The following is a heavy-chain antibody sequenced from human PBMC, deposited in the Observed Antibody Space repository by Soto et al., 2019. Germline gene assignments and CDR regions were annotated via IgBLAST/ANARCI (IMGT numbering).Heavy chain of an antibody. CDR1: GFTFSDYA. D-gene: IGHD2-15*01. V-gene: IGHV3-23*01. J-gene: IGHJ4*01. Sequence: GGSLRLSCAASGFTFSDYAMSWVRQAPGKGLEWVSTIIGSGGSTYYADSVKGRFTLSRDNSKNTLYLQMRSLRAEDTALYYCAKAKTVVVAAINYWGQGTLVNVSS. CDR3: AKAKTVVVAAINY. CDR2: IIGSGGST.